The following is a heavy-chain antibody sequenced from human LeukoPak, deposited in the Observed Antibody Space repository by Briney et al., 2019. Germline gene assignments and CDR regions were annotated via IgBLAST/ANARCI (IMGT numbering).Heavy chain of an antibody. V-gene: IGHV4-34*12. D-gene: IGHD2-15*01. J-gene: IGHJ5*02. CDR1: GGSFSGNY. CDR3: ARPLSLGYCSGGSCYGRGAWFDR. Sequence: SETLSLTCAVYGGSFSGNYWSWIRQPPGKGLEWMGEIIHNRGTGRGSTSYNPSLKSRVTISVDKSKNQFSLKLRSVTAADTAVYYCARPLSLGYCSGGSCYGRGAWFDRWGQGTLVTVSS. CDR2: IIHNRGTGRGST.